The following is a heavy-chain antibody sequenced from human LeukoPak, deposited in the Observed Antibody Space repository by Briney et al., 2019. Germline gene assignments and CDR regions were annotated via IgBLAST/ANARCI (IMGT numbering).Heavy chain of an antibody. Sequence: EASVKVSCKASGYTFTGYYMHWVRQAPGQGLEWMGWINPNSGGTNYAQKFQGRVTMTRDTSISTAYMEVRRLRSDDTAVYYCARDQNDSSGYYYDYWGQGTLVTVSS. CDR3: ARDQNDSSGYYYDY. V-gene: IGHV1-2*02. CDR2: INPNSGGT. D-gene: IGHD3-22*01. J-gene: IGHJ4*02. CDR1: GYTFTGYY.